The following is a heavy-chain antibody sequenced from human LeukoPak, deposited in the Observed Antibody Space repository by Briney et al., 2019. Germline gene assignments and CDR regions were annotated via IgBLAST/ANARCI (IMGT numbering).Heavy chain of an antibody. V-gene: IGHV5-51*01. Sequence: GESLKISCKGSGYSFTSYWIGWVRQMPGKGLEWMGIIYPGDSDTRYSPSFQGRVTISADKSISTAYLQWSSLKASDTAMYYCARRVTMVRGEGWFDPWGQGTLVTVSS. CDR2: IYPGDSDT. CDR3: ARRVTMVRGEGWFDP. D-gene: IGHD3-10*01. CDR1: GYSFTSYW. J-gene: IGHJ5*02.